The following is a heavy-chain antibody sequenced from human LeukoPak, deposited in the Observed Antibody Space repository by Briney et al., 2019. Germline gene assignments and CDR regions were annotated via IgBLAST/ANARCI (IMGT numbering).Heavy chain of an antibody. CDR2: IYGSGVSI. J-gene: IGHJ4*02. V-gene: IGHV3-23*01. Sequence: AEGSLRLSCVASGFTFEKYVMNWVRQAPGEGLEWLATIYGSGVSISYADSVKGRFTISRDNSKNTLYLQMNSLRAEDTAMYFCAKDLGCELSAEAYCGQGILVTVSS. CDR3: AKDLGCELSAEAY. D-gene: IGHD3-10*01. CDR1: GFTFEKYV.